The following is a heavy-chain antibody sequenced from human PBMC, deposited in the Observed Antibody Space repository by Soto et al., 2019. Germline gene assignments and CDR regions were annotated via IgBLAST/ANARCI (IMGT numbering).Heavy chain of an antibody. CDR2: ISAYNGNT. CDR1: GYTFTSYG. V-gene: IGHV1-18*01. CDR3: ARGVTGYCTNGVGYNYSYWFDR. Sequence: ASVKVSCKASGYTFTSYGISWVRQAPGQGLEWMGWISAYNGNTNYAQKLQGRVTMTTDTSTSTAYMELRSLRSDDKAVYYCARGVTGYCTNGVGYNYSYWFDRWG. D-gene: IGHD2-8*01. J-gene: IGHJ5*02.